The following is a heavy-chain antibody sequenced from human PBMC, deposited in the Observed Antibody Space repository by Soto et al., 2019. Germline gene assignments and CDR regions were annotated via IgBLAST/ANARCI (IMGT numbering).Heavy chain of an antibody. V-gene: IGHV3-30*18. D-gene: IGHD5-12*01. CDR3: AKLPGGYDFDY. CDR2: ISYDGSNK. Sequence: GGSLRLSCAASGFTFSSYGMHWVRQAPGRGLEWVAVISYDGSNKYYADSVKGRFTISRDNSKNTLYLQMNSLRAEDTAVYYCAKLPGGYDFDYWGQGTLVTVSS. CDR1: GFTFSSYG. J-gene: IGHJ4*02.